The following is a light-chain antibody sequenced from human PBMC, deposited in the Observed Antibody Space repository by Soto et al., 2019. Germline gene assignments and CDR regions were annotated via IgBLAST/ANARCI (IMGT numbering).Light chain of an antibody. CDR2: EVS. V-gene: IGLV2-14*01. Sequence: ALTQPASVSGSPRQSITISCTGTSSDVGGYNYVSWYQQHPGKAPKLMIYEVSNRPSGVSNRFSGSKSGNTASLTISGLQAEDEADYYCSSYTSSSTLYVFGTGTKVTVL. CDR1: SSDVGGYNY. CDR3: SSYTSSSTLYV. J-gene: IGLJ1*01.